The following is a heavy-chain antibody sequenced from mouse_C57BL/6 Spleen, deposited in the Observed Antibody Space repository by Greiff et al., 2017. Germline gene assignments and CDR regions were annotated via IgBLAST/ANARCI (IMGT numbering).Heavy chain of an antibody. CDR3: ARPFYDGYYWFAY. J-gene: IGHJ3*01. V-gene: IGHV5-9*01. Sequence: EVQRVESGGGLVKPGGSLKLSCAASGFTFSSYTMSWVRQTPEKRLEWVATISGGGGNTYYPDSVKGRFTISRDNAKNTLYLQMSSLRSEDTALYYCARPFYDGYYWFAYWGQGTLVTVSA. CDR1: GFTFSSYT. CDR2: ISGGGGNT. D-gene: IGHD2-3*01.